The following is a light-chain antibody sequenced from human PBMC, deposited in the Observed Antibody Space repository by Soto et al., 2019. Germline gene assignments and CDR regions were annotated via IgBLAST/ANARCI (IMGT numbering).Light chain of an antibody. V-gene: IGLV2-14*01. Sequence: QSVLTQPASVSGSPGQSITISCTGTSSDVGGYDYVSWFQQHPGKAPKLMIYDVSFRPSGVSNRFSGSKSGNTASLTISGLQAEDEADYYCSSYTSSSTLEVFGTGTKVTV. J-gene: IGLJ1*01. CDR3: SSYTSSSTLEV. CDR2: DVS. CDR1: SSDVGGYDY.